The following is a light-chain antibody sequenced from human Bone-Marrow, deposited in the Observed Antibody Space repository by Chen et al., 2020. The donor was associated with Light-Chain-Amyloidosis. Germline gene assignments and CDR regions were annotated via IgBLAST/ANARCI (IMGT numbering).Light chain of an antibody. CDR3: AAWDDNRNGWV. V-gene: IGLV1-44*01. CDR2: SND. J-gene: IGLJ3*02. CDR1: YSNIGSNT. Sequence: QSVLTQPHSASGTPGQKVTISCSGTYSNIGSNTVSWYQHLPGTAPKLLMYSNDQRPSGVSYRFSGSKSGTSASLATSGLQSEDEADYYCAAWDDNRNGWVFGGGTKLTVL.